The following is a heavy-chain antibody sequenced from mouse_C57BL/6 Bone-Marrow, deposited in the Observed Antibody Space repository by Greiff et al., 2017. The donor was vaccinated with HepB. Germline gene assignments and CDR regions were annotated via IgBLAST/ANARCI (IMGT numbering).Heavy chain of an antibody. Sequence: VKLMESGPGLVQPSQSLSITCTVSGFSLTSYGVHWVRQSPGKGLEWLGVIWSGGSTDYNAAFISRLSISKDNSKSQVFFKMNSLQADDTAIYYCARTVYSNYGGWYFDVWGTGTTVTVSS. J-gene: IGHJ1*03. CDR3: ARTVYSNYGGWYFDV. D-gene: IGHD2-5*01. CDR2: IWSGGST. CDR1: GFSLTSYG. V-gene: IGHV2-2*01.